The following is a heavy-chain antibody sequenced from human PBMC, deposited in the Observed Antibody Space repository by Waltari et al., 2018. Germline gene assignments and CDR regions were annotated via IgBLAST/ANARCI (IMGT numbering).Heavy chain of an antibody. CDR1: YWSISSRSYY. CDR3: ARVLIRTSGLNFDS. Sequence: QQESGPSLVTPSETLSLTCTVSYWSISSRSYYWGWIRLAPGKGLEWIGHIYYSGSSYHNPSLKSRITMSVDSSKNQFSLTLSSVTAADTAVYYCARVLIRTSGLNFDSWGQGSLVTVSS. CDR2: IYYSGSS. D-gene: IGHD3-16*01. V-gene: IGHV4-39*07. J-gene: IGHJ4*02.